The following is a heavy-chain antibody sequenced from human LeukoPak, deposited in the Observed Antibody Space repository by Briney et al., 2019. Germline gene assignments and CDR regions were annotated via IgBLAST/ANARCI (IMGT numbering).Heavy chain of an antibody. V-gene: IGHV3-48*01. D-gene: IGHD3-22*01. J-gene: IGHJ5*02. CDR1: GFSFSTYS. CDR2: VSFSSTTI. Sequence: GGSLRLSCAASGFSFSTYSMNLVRQAPGKGLEWVSYVSFSSTTIYYADSVKGRFTISRDNAKNTLNLQMNSLRAEDTAVYYCARDLGQYYDTSDAWFDPWGQGTLVTVSS. CDR3: ARDLGQYYDTSDAWFDP.